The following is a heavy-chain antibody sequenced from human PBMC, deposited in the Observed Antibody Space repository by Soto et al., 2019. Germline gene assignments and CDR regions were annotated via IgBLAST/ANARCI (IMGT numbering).Heavy chain of an antibody. Sequence: SETLSLTCAVYGGSFSGYYWSWIRQPPGKGLERIGEINHSGSTNYNPSIKSRVTISVDTSKNQFSLKLSSVTAADTAVYYCARGRCSGGSCYFFAHYYGMDVWGQGTTVTVSS. J-gene: IGHJ6*02. D-gene: IGHD2-15*01. V-gene: IGHV4-34*01. CDR2: INHSGST. CDR3: ARGRCSGGSCYFFAHYYGMDV. CDR1: GGSFSGYY.